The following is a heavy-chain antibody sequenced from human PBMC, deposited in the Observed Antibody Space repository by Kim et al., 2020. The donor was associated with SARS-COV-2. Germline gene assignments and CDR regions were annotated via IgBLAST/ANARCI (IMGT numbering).Heavy chain of an antibody. CDR1: GFTFSSYA. V-gene: IGHV3-64D*09. Sequence: GGSLRLSCSASGFTFSSYAMHWVRQAPGKGLEYVSSISSNGGSTYYADSVKGRFTISRDNSKNTLYLQMSSLRAEDTDVYYCVKDGPDIVVVVAATRARVDSDYWGQGTLVTVSS. CDR3: VKDGPDIVVVVAATRARVDSDY. J-gene: IGHJ4*02. CDR2: ISSNGGST. D-gene: IGHD2-15*01.